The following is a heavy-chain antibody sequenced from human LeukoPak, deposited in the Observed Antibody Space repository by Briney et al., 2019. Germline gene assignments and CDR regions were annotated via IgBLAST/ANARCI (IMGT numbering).Heavy chain of an antibody. J-gene: IGHJ4*02. CDR2: ISSSSSTI. Sequence: GGSLRLSCAASGFTVSSNYMSWVRQAPGKGLEWVSYISSSSSTIYYADSVKGRFTISRDNAKNSLYLQMNSLRAEDTAVYYCARVAPDYDFWSGYDYWGQGTLVTVSS. V-gene: IGHV3-48*01. D-gene: IGHD3-3*01. CDR3: ARVAPDYDFWSGYDY. CDR1: GFTVSSNY.